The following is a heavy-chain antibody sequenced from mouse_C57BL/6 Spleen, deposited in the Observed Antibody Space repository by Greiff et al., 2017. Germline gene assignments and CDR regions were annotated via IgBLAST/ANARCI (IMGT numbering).Heavy chain of an antibody. CDR1: GYTFTGYS. CDR2: IHPTDGYT. CDR3: ARSAVHYCYPRDY. J-gene: IGHJ2*01. V-gene: IGHV1-18*01. Sequence: EVQLQQSGPELVRPGTSVKIPCKASGYTFTGYSMHWVKQSPGKSLEWIGDIHPTDGYTIYNHKFKGKATLTVDKSSSTAYMELRSLTSEDSAVYYCARSAVHYCYPRDYWGQGTTLTVSS. D-gene: IGHD1-1*01.